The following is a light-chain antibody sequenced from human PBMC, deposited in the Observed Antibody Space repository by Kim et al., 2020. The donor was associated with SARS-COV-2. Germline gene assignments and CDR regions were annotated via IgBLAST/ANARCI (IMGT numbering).Light chain of an antibody. CDR3: QQYNRSPGLY. CDR1: QRIGTW. Sequence: DIQMPQSPSTLSVSIGDRVTITCRASQRIGTWLAWYLQKPGKAPRLLIFEASSLDSGVPSRFSGSGSGTEFTLTISSLQTDDFTTYYCQQYNRSPGLYLGGGTKLEI. J-gene: IGKJ4*01. V-gene: IGKV1-5*03. CDR2: EAS.